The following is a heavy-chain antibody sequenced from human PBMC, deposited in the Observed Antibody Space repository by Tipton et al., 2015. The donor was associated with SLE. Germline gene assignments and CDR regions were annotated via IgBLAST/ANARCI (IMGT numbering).Heavy chain of an antibody. V-gene: IGHV5-51*03. CDR1: GYSFTNSW. CDR2: IDPSDSDT. Sequence: QSGAEVKKPGEALQISCKTSGYSFTNSWIVWFRHMPGKGLECTGMIDPSDSDTRYNPSFQGHVSMSIDKSTTTAYLQWRSLKASDTAMFFCARRWVQTVSDYWGQGPLVPVSS. J-gene: IGHJ4*02. CDR3: ARRWVQTVSDY. D-gene: IGHD3-10*01.